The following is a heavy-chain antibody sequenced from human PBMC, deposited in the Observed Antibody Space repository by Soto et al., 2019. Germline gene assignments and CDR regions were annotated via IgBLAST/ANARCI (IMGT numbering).Heavy chain of an antibody. CDR3: ARDRAGYCSSTSCYHPYATAPPDAFDI. CDR2: INAGNGNT. V-gene: IGHV1-3*01. Sequence: ASVKVSCKASGYTFTSYAMHWVRQAPGQRLEWMGWINAGNGNTKYSQKFQGRVTITRDTSASTAYMELSSLRSEDTAVYYCARDRAGYCSSTSCYHPYATAPPDAFDIWGQGTMVTVSS. CDR1: GYTFTSYA. J-gene: IGHJ3*02. D-gene: IGHD2-2*01.